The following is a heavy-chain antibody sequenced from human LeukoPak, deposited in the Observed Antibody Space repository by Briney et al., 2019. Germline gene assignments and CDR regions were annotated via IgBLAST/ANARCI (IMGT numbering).Heavy chain of an antibody. CDR2: ISDSGGST. CDR1: GFPFSSYA. CDR3: VRGLLLCPYGMDV. J-gene: IGHJ6*02. Sequence: PGGSLRLSCSASGFPFSSYAMHWGRQAPGKGLEYVSAISDSGGSTYYADSVKGRFTISRDNSKNTLYLQMSSLRAEDTALYFRVRGLLLCPYGMDVWGQGTTVTVSS. V-gene: IGHV3-64D*09. D-gene: IGHD2-15*01.